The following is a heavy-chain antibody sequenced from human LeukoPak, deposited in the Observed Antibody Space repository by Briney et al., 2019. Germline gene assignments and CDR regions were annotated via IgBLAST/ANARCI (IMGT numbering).Heavy chain of an antibody. CDR1: GFTFSSYA. V-gene: IGHV3-23*01. D-gene: IGHD6-13*01. Sequence: GGSLRLSCAASGFTFSSYAMSWVRQAPGMGLEWVSVISGSGGNTYYADSVKGRFTISRDNSKNTLYLQMNSLRAEDTAVYYCARLSGAAAFDPWGQGTLVTVSS. CDR2: ISGSGGNT. J-gene: IGHJ5*02. CDR3: ARLSGAAAFDP.